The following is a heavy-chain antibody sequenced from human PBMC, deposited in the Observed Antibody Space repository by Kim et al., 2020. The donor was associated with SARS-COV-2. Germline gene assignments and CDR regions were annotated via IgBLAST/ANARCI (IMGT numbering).Heavy chain of an antibody. Sequence: GGSLRLSCAASGFTFSNAWMSWVRQAPGKGLEWVGRIKSKTDGGTTDYAAPVKGRFTISRDDSKNTLYLQMNSLKTEDTAVYYCTTDSYGNYYYYYGMDVWGQGTTVTVSS. J-gene: IGHJ6*02. V-gene: IGHV3-15*01. CDR2: IKSKTDGGTT. D-gene: IGHD5-18*01. CDR3: TTDSYGNYYYYYGMDV. CDR1: GFTFSNAW.